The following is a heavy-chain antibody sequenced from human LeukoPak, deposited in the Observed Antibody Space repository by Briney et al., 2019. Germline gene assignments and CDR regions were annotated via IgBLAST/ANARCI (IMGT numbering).Heavy chain of an antibody. V-gene: IGHV1-69*13. D-gene: IGHD3-22*01. Sequence: SVKVSCKASGGTFSSYAISWVRQAPGQGLEWMGGIIPIFGTANYAQKFQGRVTITADESTSTAYMELSSLRSEDTAVYYCATDSRYFDTNRYFDPWGQGTLVTVSS. CDR3: ATDSRYFDTNRYFDP. CDR1: GGTFSSYA. CDR2: IIPIFGTA. J-gene: IGHJ5*02.